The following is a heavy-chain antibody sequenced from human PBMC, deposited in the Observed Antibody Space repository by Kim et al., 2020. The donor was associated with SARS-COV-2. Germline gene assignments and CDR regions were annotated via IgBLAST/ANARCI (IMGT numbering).Heavy chain of an antibody. J-gene: IGHJ5*02. Sequence: SETLSLTCAVYGGSFSGYYWSWIRQPPGKGLEWIGEINHSGSTNYNPSLKSRVTISVDTSKNQFSLKLSSVTAADTAVYYCARARIAVPNWFVPWGQGTL. V-gene: IGHV4-34*01. CDR3: ARARIAVPNWFVP. CDR1: GGSFSGYY. CDR2: INHSGST. D-gene: IGHD6-19*01.